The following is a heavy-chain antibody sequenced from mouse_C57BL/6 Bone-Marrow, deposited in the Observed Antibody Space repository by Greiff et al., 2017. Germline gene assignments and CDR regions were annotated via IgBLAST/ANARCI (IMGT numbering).Heavy chain of an antibody. V-gene: IGHV5-9*01. CDR3: ARHAPSYYSKAFAY. Sequence: VQLKESGGGLVKPGGSLKLSCAASGFTFSSYTMSWVRQTPEKRLEWVATISGGGGNTYYPDSVKGRFTISRDNAKNTLYLQMSSLRSEDTALYYCARHAPSYYSKAFAYWGQGTLVTVSA. CDR1: GFTFSSYT. D-gene: IGHD2-5*01. CDR2: ISGGGGNT. J-gene: IGHJ3*01.